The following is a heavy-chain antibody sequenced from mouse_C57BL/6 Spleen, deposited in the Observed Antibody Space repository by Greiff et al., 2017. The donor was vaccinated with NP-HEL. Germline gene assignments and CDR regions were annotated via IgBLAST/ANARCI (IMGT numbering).Heavy chain of an antibody. D-gene: IGHD1-1*01. Sequence: QVQLQQPGAELVRPGSSVKLSYKASGYTFTSYWMHWVKQRPIQGLEWIGNIDPSDSETHYNQKFKDKATLTVDKSSSTAYMQLSSLTSEDSAVYYCARSFGTVYYFDYWGQGTTLTVSS. CDR2: IDPSDSET. V-gene: IGHV1-52*01. J-gene: IGHJ2*01. CDR3: ARSFGTVYYFDY. CDR1: GYTFTSYW.